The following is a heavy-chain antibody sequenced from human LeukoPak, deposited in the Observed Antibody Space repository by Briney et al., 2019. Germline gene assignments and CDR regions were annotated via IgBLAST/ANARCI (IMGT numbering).Heavy chain of an antibody. J-gene: IGHJ6*02. CDR2: INSDGSST. D-gene: IGHD1-26*01. V-gene: IGHV3-74*01. CDR1: GFTFSSYW. Sequence: GGSLRLSCAASGFTFSSYWMHWVRQAPGKGLVWVSRINSDGSSTSYADSVKGRFTISRDNAKNTLYLQMNSLRAEDTAVYYCARVAFRSYPNYCYGMDVWGQGTTVTVSS. CDR3: ARVAFRSYPNYCYGMDV.